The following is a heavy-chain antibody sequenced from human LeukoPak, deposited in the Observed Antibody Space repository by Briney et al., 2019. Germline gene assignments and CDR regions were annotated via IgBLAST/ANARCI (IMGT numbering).Heavy chain of an antibody. CDR1: GFPFSSYG. CDR2: INPDGRDT. V-gene: IGHV3-7*01. D-gene: IGHD2-21*02. CDR3: TSWGDTTAEYFQR. J-gene: IGHJ1*01. Sequence: GGSLRLSCAASGFPFSSYGMHWVRQAPGKGLEWVAHINPDGRDTYYVDSVKGRFTISRDNAQNSMYLQMNSLRVEDTAVYYCTSWGDTTAEYFQRWGQGTLVTVSS.